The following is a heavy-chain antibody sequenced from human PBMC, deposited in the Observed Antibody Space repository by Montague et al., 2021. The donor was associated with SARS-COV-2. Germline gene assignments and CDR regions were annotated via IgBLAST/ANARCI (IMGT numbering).Heavy chain of an antibody. CDR3: ARGPMYEVIGGVMVTLYYYAMAV. Sequence: SETLSLTCAVYAXSFSDYYWCWIRQSPGKGLEWLGEINQNGSTNYNPSLKSRLIISVDTSKKQFSLNLTSVTAADTAVYYCARGPMYEVIGGVMVTLYYYAMAVWGQGTTVTVSS. V-gene: IGHV4-34*01. D-gene: IGHD3-16*01. CDR2: INQNGST. J-gene: IGHJ6*02. CDR1: AXSFSDYY.